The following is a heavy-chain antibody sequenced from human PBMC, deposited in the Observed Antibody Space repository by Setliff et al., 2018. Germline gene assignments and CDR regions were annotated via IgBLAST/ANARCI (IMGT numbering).Heavy chain of an antibody. CDR2: IYESGSS. V-gene: IGHV4-39*01. CDR3: GRGFSRIEGWGNWFDP. CDR1: GGSVSNSGFF. D-gene: IGHD2-15*01. J-gene: IGHJ5*02. Sequence: SETLSLTCTVSGGSVSNSGFFWGWLRQAPGKGLAWIGNIYESGSSNYNAPLKSRLIIKRDTSKNQISLKLTSVTSADTAVYYCGRGFSRIEGWGNWFDPWGQGILVTVSS.